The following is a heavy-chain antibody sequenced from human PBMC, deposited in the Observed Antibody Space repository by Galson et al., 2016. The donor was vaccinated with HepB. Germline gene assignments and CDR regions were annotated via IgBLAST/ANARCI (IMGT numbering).Heavy chain of an antibody. Sequence: SVKVSCKASGYTFTSYGITWVRQAPGQGLEWMGWISAYNGNANYAQKLPGRVTMTTDTSTSTAYMELGSLISADTAVYYCAAAVAGNFDYWGQGILVTVSS. V-gene: IGHV1-18*04. J-gene: IGHJ4*02. CDR2: ISAYNGNA. D-gene: IGHD6-19*01. CDR3: AAAVAGNFDY. CDR1: GYTFTSYG.